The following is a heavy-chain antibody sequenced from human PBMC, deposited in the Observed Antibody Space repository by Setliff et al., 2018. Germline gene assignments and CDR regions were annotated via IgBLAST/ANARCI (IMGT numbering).Heavy chain of an antibody. CDR2: IYYSGST. D-gene: IGHD5-18*01. Sequence: SETLSLTCPVSGGSISSYYWSWIRQPPGKGLEWIGYIYYSGSTNYNPSLKSRVTISVDTSKNQFSLNLSSVTAADTAVYYCARRRRGYSYGHDAFDIWGQGTMVTVSS. J-gene: IGHJ3*02. V-gene: IGHV4-59*08. CDR3: ARRRRGYSYGHDAFDI. CDR1: GGSISSYY.